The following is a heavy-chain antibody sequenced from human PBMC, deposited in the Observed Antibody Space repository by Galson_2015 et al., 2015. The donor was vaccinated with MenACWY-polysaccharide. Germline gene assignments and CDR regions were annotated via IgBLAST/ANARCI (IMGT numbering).Heavy chain of an antibody. V-gene: IGHV3-23*01. CDR2: ISGSGGST. Sequence: SLRLSCAASGFTFSSYAMSWVRQAPGKGLEWVSAISGSGGSTYYADSVKGRFTISRDNSKNTLYLQMNSLRAEDTAVYYCAKEIVATEIGQQLVHPPDFRYWGQGTLVTVSS. D-gene: IGHD6-13*01. CDR3: AKEIVATEIGQQLVHPPDFRY. J-gene: IGHJ4*02. CDR1: GFTFSSYA.